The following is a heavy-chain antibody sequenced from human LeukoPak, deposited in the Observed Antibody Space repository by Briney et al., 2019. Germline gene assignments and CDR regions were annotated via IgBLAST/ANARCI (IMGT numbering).Heavy chain of an antibody. J-gene: IGHJ4*02. CDR3: AKGYSSGWYYFDY. Sequence: PGGSLRLSCAASGFTFSSYAMSWVRQAPGKGLEWVSAISGSGGSTNYADSVKGRLTISRDSSKNTLSLQMNSLRGEDTAVYYCAKGYSSGWYYFDYWGQGTLVTVSS. D-gene: IGHD6-19*01. CDR2: ISGSGGST. CDR1: GFTFSSYA. V-gene: IGHV3-23*01.